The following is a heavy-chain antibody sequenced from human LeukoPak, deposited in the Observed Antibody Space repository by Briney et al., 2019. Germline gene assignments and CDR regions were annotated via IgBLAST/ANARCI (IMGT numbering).Heavy chain of an antibody. CDR1: GYSFTNYW. D-gene: IGHD3-10*01. V-gene: IGHV5-51*01. CDR3: ATRYYYASGSYSFFDY. CDR2: IYPGDSDT. Sequence: GESLKISCKGSGYSFTNYWIGWVRQMPGKGLEWMGIIYPGDSDTRYSPSFQGQVTISADKSISTAYLQWSSLKASDTAMYYCATRYYYASGSYSFFDYWGQGTLVTVSS. J-gene: IGHJ4*02.